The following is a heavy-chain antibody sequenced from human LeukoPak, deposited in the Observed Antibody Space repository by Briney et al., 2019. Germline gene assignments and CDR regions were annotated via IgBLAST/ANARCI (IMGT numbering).Heavy chain of an antibody. CDR2: ISGSGPNT. CDR3: AKVQEMATILPPFHY. D-gene: IGHD5-24*01. V-gene: IGHV3-23*01. Sequence: GGSLRLSCAASGFTVSSNYMNWVRQAPGKGLELVSTISGSGPNTYYADSVKGRFTISRDNSNSTLYLQMSSLTAEDTAVYYCAKVQEMATILPPFHYWGQGTLVTVSS. J-gene: IGHJ4*02. CDR1: GFTVSSNY.